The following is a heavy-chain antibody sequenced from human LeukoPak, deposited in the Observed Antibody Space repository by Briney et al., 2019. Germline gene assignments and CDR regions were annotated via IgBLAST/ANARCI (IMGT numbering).Heavy chain of an antibody. V-gene: IGHV3-49*04. D-gene: IGHD2-21*02. CDR1: GFSIGDYA. Sequence: PGGSLRLSCTASGFSIGDYAMSWVRQAPGKGLEWVVFIRSKAYGGTTEYAASVKGRFTISGDDSKSIAYLQMNSLKTEDTAVYYCTRAYCGGDCYFQHWGQGTLVTVSS. CDR2: IRSKAYGGTT. CDR3: TRAYCGGDCYFQH. J-gene: IGHJ1*01.